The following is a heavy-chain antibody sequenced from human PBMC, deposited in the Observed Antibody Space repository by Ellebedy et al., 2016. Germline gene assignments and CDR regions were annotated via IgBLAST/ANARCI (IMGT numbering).Heavy chain of an antibody. D-gene: IGHD3-3*02. CDR1: GASIDAYF. J-gene: IGHJ4*02. Sequence: SETLSLXXTVSGASIDAYFWNWIRLPPGKGLEWIANIHYNGETKYDPSLRSRVTISVEASRNQFSLGLSSVTAADTAVYYCAGAALASDGTLSVHWGQGTLVTVSS. CDR3: AGAALASDGTLSVH. V-gene: IGHV4-59*01. CDR2: IHYNGET.